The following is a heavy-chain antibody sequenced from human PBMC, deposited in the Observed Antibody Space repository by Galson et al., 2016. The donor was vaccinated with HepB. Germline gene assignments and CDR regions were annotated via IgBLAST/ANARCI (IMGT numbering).Heavy chain of an antibody. CDR2: ILYDGSKE. CDR3: AKDPRVWADYLPSYFDY. D-gene: IGHD2/OR15-2a*01. J-gene: IGHJ4*02. V-gene: IGHV3-30*18. CDR1: GFTFSSYG. Sequence: SPRLSCAASGFTFSSYGMHWVRQAPGKGLEWVAAILYDGSKEFYADSVKGRFTISRDNSKNTLYLQMNSLRAEDTAVYYCAKDPRVWADYLPSYFDYWGQGTLVTVSS.